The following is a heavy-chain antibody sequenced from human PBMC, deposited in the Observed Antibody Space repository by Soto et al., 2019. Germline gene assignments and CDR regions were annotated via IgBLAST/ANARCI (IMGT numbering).Heavy chain of an antibody. CDR2: INTSGNT. CDR1: GGSITSYR. V-gene: IGHV4-4*07. Sequence: QVQLQESGPGLVRPLETLSLTCKVSGGSITSYRWSWIRQSAGKGLEWIGRINTSGNTHYNPSLKSRVTVSMDTSQNQFFLTVTSVTAADSAVYYCARESGDNWDYEAYWGQGTPVTVSS. D-gene: IGHD1-7*01. CDR3: ARESGDNWDYEAY. J-gene: IGHJ4*02.